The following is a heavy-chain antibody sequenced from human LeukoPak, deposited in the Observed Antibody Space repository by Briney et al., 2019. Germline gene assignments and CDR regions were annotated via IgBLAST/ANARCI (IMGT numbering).Heavy chain of an antibody. V-gene: IGHV3-23*01. D-gene: IGHD6-13*01. CDR1: GFTFSSYA. Sequence: GGSLRLSCAASGFTFSSYAMSWVRQAPGKGLEWVSAISGSGGSTYYADSVKGRFTISRDNSKNTLYLQMNSLRDEDTAVYYCARGRRIAAAGRAYYFDYWGQGTLVTVSS. J-gene: IGHJ4*02. CDR3: ARGRRIAAAGRAYYFDY. CDR2: ISGSGGST.